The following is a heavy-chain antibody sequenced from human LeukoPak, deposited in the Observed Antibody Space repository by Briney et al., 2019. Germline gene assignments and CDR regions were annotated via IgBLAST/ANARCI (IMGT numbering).Heavy chain of an antibody. CDR2: IHSDGSST. D-gene: IGHD1-1*01. CDR3: ARGNAHAFDI. Sequence: GGSLRLSCAASGFTYSNYWMHWVRQAPGKGLVWVSRIHSDGSSTTSADSVKGRFTISRDNAENTLYLQMNSLRAEDTAVYFCARGNAHAFDIWGQGTMVTVSS. V-gene: IGHV3-74*01. J-gene: IGHJ3*02. CDR1: GFTYSNYW.